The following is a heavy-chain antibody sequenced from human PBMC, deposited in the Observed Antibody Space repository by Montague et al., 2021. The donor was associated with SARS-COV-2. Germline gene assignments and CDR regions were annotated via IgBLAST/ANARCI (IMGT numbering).Heavy chain of an antibody. CDR1: GFTFNSYT. Sequence: SLRLSCAASGFTFNSYTMNWVRQAPGKGLEWVAPISGSGADIYYAPSLKGRFTISRDNARNSLFLQMSSLRADDTALYYCARWRWQQSEFDYWGQGTLVTVSS. D-gene: IGHD5-24*01. V-gene: IGHV3-21*06. CDR2: ISGSGADI. J-gene: IGHJ4*02. CDR3: ARWRWQQSEFDY.